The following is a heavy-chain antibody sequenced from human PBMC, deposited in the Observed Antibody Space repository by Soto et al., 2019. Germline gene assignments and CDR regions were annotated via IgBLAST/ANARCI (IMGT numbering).Heavy chain of an antibody. Sequence: GESLKISCKGSRNNFTNYWITWVRQMPGKGLEWMGRIDPSDSYTKYSPSSQGHVTISADKSISTAYLQWSSLKASDIAMYYCASQMRNDNWFDPWGQGTLVTVSS. CDR3: ASQMRNDNWFDP. CDR1: RNNFTNYW. CDR2: IDPSDSYT. V-gene: IGHV5-10-1*01. J-gene: IGHJ5*02. D-gene: IGHD3-16*01.